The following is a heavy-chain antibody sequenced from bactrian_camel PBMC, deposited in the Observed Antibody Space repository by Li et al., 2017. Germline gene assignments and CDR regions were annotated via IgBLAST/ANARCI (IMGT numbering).Heavy chain of an antibody. Sequence: QLVESGGGLVQPGGSLRLSCAASGFTFSNYWVYWVRQVPGKGLEWVSSINTGGGTINYADSVKGRLTISRDNAKNTLYLQMNNLKPEDTAVYYCAGGPLTYWGQGTQVTVS. J-gene: IGHJ4*01. CDR1: GFTFSNYW. CDR2: INTGGGTI. D-gene: IGHD1*01. CDR3: AGGPLTY. V-gene: IGHV3S1*01.